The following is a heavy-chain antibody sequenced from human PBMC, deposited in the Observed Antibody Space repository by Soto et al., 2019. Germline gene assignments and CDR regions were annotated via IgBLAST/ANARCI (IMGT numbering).Heavy chain of an antibody. Sequence: GESLKISCHGSGYNFDIFWIGLVLQMPGKGLEWMGIIYPGDSDTRYNPSFQGQVTMSADKSTSTVYLQWSSLKASDTAIYYCARHGSIGARLNYFDPWGQGTQVTSPQ. J-gene: IGHJ5*02. CDR1: GYNFDIFW. CDR3: ARHGSIGARLNYFDP. CDR2: IYPGDSDT. V-gene: IGHV5-51*01. D-gene: IGHD6-6*01.